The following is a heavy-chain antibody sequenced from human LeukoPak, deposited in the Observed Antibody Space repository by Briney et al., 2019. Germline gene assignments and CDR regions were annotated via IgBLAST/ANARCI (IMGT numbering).Heavy chain of an antibody. J-gene: IGHJ6*03. CDR1: GFSFNTYG. D-gene: IGHD1-26*01. CDR2: IRYDAINK. CDR3: AKTVGASTFYYYMDV. Sequence: GGSLRLSCAVSGFSFNTYGMHWVRQAPGKGLEWVAFIRYDAINKYYADSVKGRFTISRDNSKNTVYLQMNSLRTEDTAVYYCAKTVGASTFYYYMDVWGKGTTVTISS. V-gene: IGHV3-30*02.